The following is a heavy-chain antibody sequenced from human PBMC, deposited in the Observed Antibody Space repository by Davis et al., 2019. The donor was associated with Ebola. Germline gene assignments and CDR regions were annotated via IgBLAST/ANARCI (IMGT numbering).Heavy chain of an antibody. CDR2: ISAYNGNT. CDR1: GYTFTSYG. D-gene: IGHD6-19*01. CDR3: ARDRGYRSDWYTRY. Sequence: ASVKVSCKASGYTFTSYGISWVRQAPGQGLEWMGWISAYNGNTNYAQKLQGRVTMTTDTSTSTAYMELRSLRSDDTAVYYCARDRGYRSDWYTRYWGQGTLVTVSS. V-gene: IGHV1-18*01. J-gene: IGHJ4*02.